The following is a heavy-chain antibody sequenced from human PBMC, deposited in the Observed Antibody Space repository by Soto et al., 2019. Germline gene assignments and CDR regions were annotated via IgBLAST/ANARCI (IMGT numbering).Heavy chain of an antibody. CDR1: GYSFTSYW. J-gene: IGHJ5*02. D-gene: IGHD2-2*01. CDR3: ARVVVPAPGWAPRYWFDP. V-gene: IGHV5-10-1*01. Sequence: GESLKISCKGSGYSFTSYWISWVRQMPGKGLEWMGRIDPSDSYTNYSPSFQGHVTISADKSISTAHLQWSSLKASDTAMYYCARVVVPAPGWAPRYWFDPWGQGTLVTVSS. CDR2: IDPSDSYT.